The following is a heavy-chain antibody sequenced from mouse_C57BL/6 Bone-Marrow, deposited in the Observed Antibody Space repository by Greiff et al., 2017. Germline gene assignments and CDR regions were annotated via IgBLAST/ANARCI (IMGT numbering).Heavy chain of an antibody. CDR3: ARDSNYPYWYFDV. V-gene: IGHV3-6*01. J-gene: IGHJ1*03. CDR1: GYSITSGYY. CDR2: ISYDGSN. Sequence: EVQLVESGPGLVKPSQSLSLTCSFTGYSITSGYYWNWIRQFPGNKLEWMGYISYDGSNNYNPSLKNRISITRDTSKNQFFLKLNSVTTEDTATYYCARDSNYPYWYFDVWGTGTTVTVSS. D-gene: IGHD2-5*01.